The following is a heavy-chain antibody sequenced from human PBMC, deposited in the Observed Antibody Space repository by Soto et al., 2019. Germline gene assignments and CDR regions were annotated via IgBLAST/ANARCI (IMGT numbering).Heavy chain of an antibody. D-gene: IGHD2-8*01. CDR2: ISGSGGST. V-gene: IGHV3-23*01. CDR3: ANSGGIVLMVYDGY. J-gene: IGHJ4*02. CDR1: GFTFSSYA. Sequence: EVQLLESGGGLVQPGGSPRLSCAASGFTFSSYAMSWVRQAPGKGLEWVSAISGSGGSTYYADSVKGRFTISRDNSKNTLYLQMNSLRAEDTAVYYCANSGGIVLMVYDGYWGQGTLVTVSS.